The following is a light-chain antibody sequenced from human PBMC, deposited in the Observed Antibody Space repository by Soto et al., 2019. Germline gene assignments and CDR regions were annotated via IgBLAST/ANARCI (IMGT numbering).Light chain of an antibody. V-gene: IGKV1-39*01. Sequence: DIQMTQSPSSLSASVGDRVTITCRASETIRNFLNWYQQKPGKAPHLLIFGTSNLQSGVPSRFSGNGSGTDFTLTISSLHPEDFAAYYCQQSYSFPTLGGGTKVDTK. CDR1: ETIRNF. CDR2: GTS. J-gene: IGKJ4*01. CDR3: QQSYSFPT.